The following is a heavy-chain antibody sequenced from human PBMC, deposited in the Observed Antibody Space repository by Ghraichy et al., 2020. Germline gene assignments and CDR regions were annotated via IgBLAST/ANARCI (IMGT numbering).Heavy chain of an antibody. V-gene: IGHV3-20*04. CDR3: VSGGPLYDY. J-gene: IGHJ4*02. CDR1: GFTFDDYG. Sequence: LSLTCAASGFTFDDYGMSWVRQAPGKGLEWVSGINWNGGSTGYADSVKGRFTISRDNAKNSLYLQMNSLRAEDTALYYCVSGGPLYDYWGQGTLVTVSS. CDR2: INWNGGST. D-gene: IGHD3-10*01.